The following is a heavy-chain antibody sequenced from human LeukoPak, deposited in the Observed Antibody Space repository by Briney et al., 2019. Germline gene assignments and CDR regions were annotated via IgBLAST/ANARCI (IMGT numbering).Heavy chain of an antibody. Sequence: SQTLSLTCAISGDSVPSNTATWNWIRQSPSRGLEWLGRTYYKSKWYNDYAVSVKSRITISPDTSNNQFSLQLNSVTPEDTAVYYCVRKGHLASPVPSIDSWGQGTLVTVSS. V-gene: IGHV6-1*01. CDR3: VRKGHLASPVPSIDS. J-gene: IGHJ5*01. CDR1: GDSVPSNTAT. D-gene: IGHD3-3*02. CDR2: TYYKSKWYN.